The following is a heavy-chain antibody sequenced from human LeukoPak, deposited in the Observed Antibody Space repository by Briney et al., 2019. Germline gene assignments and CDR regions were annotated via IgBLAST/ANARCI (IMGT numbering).Heavy chain of an antibody. Sequence: GGSLRLSCGASGFAFSSYPMHWVRQAPGKGLEFVSSISIYGGVTYYANSVKGRFTISRDNSKNTLYLQMGSLRAEDMAVYYCARDGAITFGGVIVIPLNMDVWGKGTTVTVSS. D-gene: IGHD3-16*02. CDR1: GFAFSSYP. J-gene: IGHJ6*03. CDR3: ARDGAITFGGVIVIPLNMDV. CDR2: ISIYGGVT. V-gene: IGHV3-64*01.